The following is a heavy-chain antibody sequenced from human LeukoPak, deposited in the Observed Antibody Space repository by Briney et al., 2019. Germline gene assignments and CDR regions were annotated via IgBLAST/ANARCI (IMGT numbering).Heavy chain of an antibody. CDR1: GFTFSSYA. Sequence: GRSLRLSCAASGFTFSSYAMHWVRQAPGKGLEWVAVISYDGSNKYYADSVKGRFTISRDNSKNTLYLQMNSLRAEDTAVYYCARDSIRIAVAGTGLGAFDIWGQGTMVTVSS. D-gene: IGHD6-19*01. CDR3: ARDSIRIAVAGTGLGAFDI. CDR2: ISYDGSNK. V-gene: IGHV3-30-3*01. J-gene: IGHJ3*02.